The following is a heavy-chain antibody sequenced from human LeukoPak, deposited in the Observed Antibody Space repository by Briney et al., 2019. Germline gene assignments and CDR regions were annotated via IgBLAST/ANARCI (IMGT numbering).Heavy chain of an antibody. CDR2: INPNRGGT. J-gene: IGHJ6*02. CDR3: ASHIVVVPAGPWPYYYGMDA. Sequence: ASVKVSCKASGYTFTGYYMHWVRQAPGQGLEWMGWINPNRGGTNYAQKVQGRGTMTRDTSISTAYMELSRLRSDDAAVYYCASHIVVVPAGPWPYYYGMDAWGQGTTVTVSS. V-gene: IGHV1-2*02. CDR1: GYTFTGYY. D-gene: IGHD2-2*01.